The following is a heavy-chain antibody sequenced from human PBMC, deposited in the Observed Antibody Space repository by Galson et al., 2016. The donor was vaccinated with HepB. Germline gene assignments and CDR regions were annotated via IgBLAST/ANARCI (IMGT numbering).Heavy chain of an antibody. CDR2: IYYIGST. CDR3: GRGASYLDF. V-gene: IGHV4-59*01. J-gene: IGHJ4*02. Sequence: ETLSLTCTVSGGSISSYYWRWIRQPPGKGLEWIGFIYYIGSTNYNSTLKSRVAISVDTSKNQFSLELTSVTAADTAVYYCGRGASYLDFWGQGKLVTVSS. CDR1: GGSISSYY.